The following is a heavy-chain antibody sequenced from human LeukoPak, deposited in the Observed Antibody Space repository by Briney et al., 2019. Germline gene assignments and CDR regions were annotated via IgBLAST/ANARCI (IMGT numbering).Heavy chain of an antibody. CDR3: ARGHGIYYYGSGSYYLAY. V-gene: IGHV1-8*01. Sequence: ASVKVSCKASGYTFTSYDINWVRQATGQGLEWMGWMNPNSGNTGYAQKFQGRVTVTRNTSISTAYMELSSLRSEDTAVYYCARGHGIYYYGSGSYYLAYWGQGTLVTVSS. J-gene: IGHJ4*02. CDR1: GYTFTSYD. CDR2: MNPNSGNT. D-gene: IGHD3-10*01.